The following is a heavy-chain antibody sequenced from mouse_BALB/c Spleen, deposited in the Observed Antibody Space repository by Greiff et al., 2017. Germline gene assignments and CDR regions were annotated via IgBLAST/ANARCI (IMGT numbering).Heavy chain of an antibody. J-gene: IGHJ2*01. D-gene: IGHD1-1*01. Sequence: VQLQQSGAELVRPGSSVKISCKASGYAFSSYWMNWVKQRPVQGLEWIGQIYPGDGDTNYNGKFKGKATLTADKSSSTAYMQLSSLTSEDSAVYFCARDYGSSYGYWGQGTTLTVSS. CDR1: GYAFSSYW. V-gene: IGHV1-80*01. CDR3: ARDYGSSYGY. CDR2: IYPGDGDT.